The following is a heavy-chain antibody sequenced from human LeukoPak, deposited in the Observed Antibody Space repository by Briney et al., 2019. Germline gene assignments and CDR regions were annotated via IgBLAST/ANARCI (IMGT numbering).Heavy chain of an antibody. J-gene: IGHJ4*02. CDR2: IYTSGST. CDR3: ARESAEYSSSYY. D-gene: IGHD6-13*01. CDR1: GYSISSGYY. V-gene: IGHV4-38-2*02. Sequence: SETLSLTCTVSGYSISSGYYWNWIRQPPGMGLEWIGRIYTSGSTNYNPSLKSRVTISVDTSKNQFSLKLSSVTSADTAVYYYARESAEYSSSYYWGQGTLVTVSS.